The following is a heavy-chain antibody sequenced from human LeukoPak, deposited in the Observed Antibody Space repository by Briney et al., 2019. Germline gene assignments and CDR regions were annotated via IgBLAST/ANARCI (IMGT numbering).Heavy chain of an antibody. CDR1: GFTFDDYA. D-gene: IGHD5/OR15-5a*01. CDR2: ISGSGGTT. J-gene: IGHJ3*02. Sequence: PGGSLRLPCAASGFTFDDYAIHWVRQAPGKGLEWVSGISGSGGTTYYADSVKGRFTISRDNSKNTLYLQMNSLRAEDTGIYYCAKDRAYSVYGGADIWGQGTMVTVSS. V-gene: IGHV3-23*01. CDR3: AKDRAYSVYGGADI.